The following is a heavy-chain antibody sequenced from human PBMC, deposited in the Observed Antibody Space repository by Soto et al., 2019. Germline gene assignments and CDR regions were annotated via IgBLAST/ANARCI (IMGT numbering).Heavy chain of an antibody. V-gene: IGHV1-3*01. D-gene: IGHD3-3*01. CDR3: ARTAPITIFGVVTPHYYMDV. J-gene: IGHJ6*03. Sequence: ASVKVSCKASGYTFTSYAMHWVRQAPGQRLEWMGWINAGNGNTKYSQKFQGRVTITRDTSASTAYMELSSLRSEDTAVYYCARTAPITIFGVVTPHYYMDVWGKGTTVTVSS. CDR1: GYTFTSYA. CDR2: INAGNGNT.